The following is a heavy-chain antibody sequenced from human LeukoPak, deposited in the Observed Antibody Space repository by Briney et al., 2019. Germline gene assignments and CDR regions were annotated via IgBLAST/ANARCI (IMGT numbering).Heavy chain of an antibody. Sequence: SVKVSCKASGGTFSSYAISWVRQAPGQGLEWMGGIIPIFGTANYAQKFQGRVTITADESTSTAYMELSSLRSEDTAVYYCAREASGWPSYFDYWGQGTLVTVSS. CDR2: IIPIFGTA. J-gene: IGHJ4*02. CDR3: AREASGWPSYFDY. V-gene: IGHV1-69*13. CDR1: GGTFSSYA. D-gene: IGHD6-19*01.